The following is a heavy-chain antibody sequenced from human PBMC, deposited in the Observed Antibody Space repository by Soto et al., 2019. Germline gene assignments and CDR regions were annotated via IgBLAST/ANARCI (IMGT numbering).Heavy chain of an antibody. CDR1: GYSFTNYW. V-gene: IGHV5-51*01. CDR2: IYPGDSDT. CDR3: ARGSSSWSYYYYYYGMDV. Sequence: GESLKISCKGSGYSFTNYWIGWVRQMPGKGLEWMGIIYPGDSDTRYSPSFQGQVTMTTDTSTSTAYMELRSLRSDDTAAYYCARGSSSWSYYYYYYGMDVWGQGTTVTVSS. J-gene: IGHJ6*02. D-gene: IGHD6-13*01.